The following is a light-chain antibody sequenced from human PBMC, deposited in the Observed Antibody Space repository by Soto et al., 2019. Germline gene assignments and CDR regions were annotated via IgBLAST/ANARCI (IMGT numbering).Light chain of an antibody. V-gene: IGKV2-28*01. CDR1: QSLLHSNGYNY. J-gene: IGKJ2*01. CDR3: VQALQTKA. Sequence: DGVMTQSPLSLPVTPGEPASISCRSSQSLLHSNGYNYLDWYLQKPGQSPQLLTYLGSNRASGVPDRFSGSGAGTDFTLKISRVEAEDVGVYYCVQALQTKAFGQGTKLEIK. CDR2: LGS.